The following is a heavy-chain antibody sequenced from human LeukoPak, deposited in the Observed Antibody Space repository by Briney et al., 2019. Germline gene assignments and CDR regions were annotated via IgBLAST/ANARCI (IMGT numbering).Heavy chain of an antibody. CDR2: INPNSGGT. V-gene: IGHV1-2*02. D-gene: IGHD6-13*01. J-gene: IGHJ5*02. CDR1: GYTFTDNH. Sequence: ASVKVSCKASGYTFTDNHIHWVRQAPGQGLQWMGWINPNSGGTNYAQKFQGRVTMTRDTSVSTAYMELSRLRSDDTAVYYCARDFGQLTEYNWFDPWGQGTLVTVSS. CDR3: ARDFGQLTEYNWFDP.